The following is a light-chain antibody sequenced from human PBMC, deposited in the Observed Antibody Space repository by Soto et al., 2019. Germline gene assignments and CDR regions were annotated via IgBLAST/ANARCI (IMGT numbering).Light chain of an antibody. Sequence: EILLRQSPGTLSLSPGERATLSCRASQSVSSSYLAWYQQKPGQAPRLLIYGASSRATGIPDRFSGSGSGTDFTLTISRLEPEDFAVYYCQQYGSSPALTFGGGTKVDIK. J-gene: IGKJ4*01. V-gene: IGKV3-20*01. CDR2: GAS. CDR1: QSVSSSY. CDR3: QQYGSSPALT.